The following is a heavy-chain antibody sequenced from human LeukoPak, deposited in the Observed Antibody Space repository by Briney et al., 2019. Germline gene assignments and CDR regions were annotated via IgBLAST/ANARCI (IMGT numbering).Heavy chain of an antibody. D-gene: IGHD3-10*01. CDR1: GGSISSSSYY. J-gene: IGHJ6*03. CDR2: IYYSGST. CDR3: ARLQYYGSGSYYPPYYYYMDV. Sequence: PSETLSLTCTVSGGSISSSSYYWGWIRQPPGKGLEWIGSIYYSGSTYYNPSLKSRVTISVDTSKNQFSLKLSSVAAADTAVYYCARLQYYGSGSYYPPYYYYMDVWGKGTTVTISS. V-gene: IGHV4-39*01.